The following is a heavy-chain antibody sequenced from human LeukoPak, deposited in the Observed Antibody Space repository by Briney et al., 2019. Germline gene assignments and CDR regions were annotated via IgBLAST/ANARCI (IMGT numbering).Heavy chain of an antibody. V-gene: IGHV3-33*01. Sequence: GRSLRLSCAASGFTFSSYGIHWVRQAPGKGLEWVAIIWYDGSNQYYADPVKGRLTISRDNSKNTVFLQMNSLRAEDTAVYYCARDMVYARVGFFDYWGQGTLVTVSS. D-gene: IGHD2-8*01. J-gene: IGHJ4*02. CDR1: GFTFSSYG. CDR3: ARDMVYARVGFFDY. CDR2: IWYDGSNQ.